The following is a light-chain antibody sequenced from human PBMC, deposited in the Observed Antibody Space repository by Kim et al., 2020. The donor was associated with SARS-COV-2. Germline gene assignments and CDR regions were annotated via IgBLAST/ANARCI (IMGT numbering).Light chain of an antibody. Sequence: SLSPGDRDTLSCRASQSVSSYLAWYQHKPGQAPRLLIFDASHRATGIPPRFSGSGSGTDFTLTISSLEPEDFAVYYCQQRSNWWTFGQGTKVDIK. CDR2: DAS. V-gene: IGKV3-11*01. CDR1: QSVSSY. J-gene: IGKJ1*01. CDR3: QQRSNWWT.